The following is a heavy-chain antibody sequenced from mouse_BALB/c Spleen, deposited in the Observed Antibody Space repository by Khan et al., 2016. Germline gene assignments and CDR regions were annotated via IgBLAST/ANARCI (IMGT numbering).Heavy chain of an antibody. CDR3: ATNYYCGSNYAMDY. J-gene: IGHJ4*01. CDR2: IWRGGST. Sequence: QVQLKQSGPSLVQPSQSLSITCTVTGFSLTSYGVHWVRQSPGTGLVWLGVIWRGGSTDYNAAFMSRLSITKDNSQSQVFFKMNSLQVDDTARYYCATNYYCGSNYAMDYWGQGTSVTVSS. V-gene: IGHV2-5-1*01. D-gene: IGHD1-1*01. CDR1: GFSLTSYG.